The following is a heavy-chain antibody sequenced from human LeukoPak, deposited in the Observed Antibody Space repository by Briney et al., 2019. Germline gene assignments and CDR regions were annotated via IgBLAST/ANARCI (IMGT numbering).Heavy chain of an antibody. Sequence: GGSLRLSCAASGFTFSSYSMNWVRQAPGQGLEWVSSISSSSSYIYYADSVKDRFTISRDNAKNSLYLQMNSLRAEDTAVYYCATEGSFDYWGQGTLVTVSS. CDR2: ISSSSSYI. V-gene: IGHV3-21*01. CDR1: GFTFSSYS. CDR3: ATEGSFDY. J-gene: IGHJ4*02.